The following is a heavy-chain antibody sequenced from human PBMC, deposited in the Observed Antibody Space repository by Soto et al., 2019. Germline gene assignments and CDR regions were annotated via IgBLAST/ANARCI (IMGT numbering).Heavy chain of an antibody. CDR1: GFTVSSNF. V-gene: IGHV3-66*01. CDR3: AIANLAAAAGHFDY. J-gene: IGHJ4*02. D-gene: IGHD6-13*01. Sequence: PGGSLRLSCAASGFTVSSNFMTWVRQAPGKGLEWVSIIFSGGSTFYADSVKGRFTISRDNYKNTLYLPMNSLRAEDTAVFYCAIANLAAAAGHFDYWGQGPLVTVSP. CDR2: IFSGGST.